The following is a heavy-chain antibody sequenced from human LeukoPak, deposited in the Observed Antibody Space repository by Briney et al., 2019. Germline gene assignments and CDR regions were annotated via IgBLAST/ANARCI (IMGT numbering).Heavy chain of an antibody. D-gene: IGHD3-22*01. CDR1: GGSISSSN. V-gene: IGHV3-23*01. Sequence: ETLSLTCAVSGGSISSSNWWSWVRQAPGKGLEWVSAISGSGGSTYYADSVKGRFTISRDNSKNTLYLQMNSLRAEDTAVYYCAKGPKNYYDSSGYYPTYFDYWGQGTLVTVSS. CDR2: ISGSGGST. J-gene: IGHJ4*02. CDR3: AKGPKNYYDSSGYYPTYFDY.